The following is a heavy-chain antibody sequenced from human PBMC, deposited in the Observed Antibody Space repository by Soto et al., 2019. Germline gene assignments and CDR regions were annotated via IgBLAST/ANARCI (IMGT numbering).Heavy chain of an antibody. V-gene: IGHV3-33*01. CDR2: IWYDGSNK. CDR3: ARDAIVATMGYYYYYYMDV. D-gene: IGHD5-12*01. J-gene: IGHJ6*03. CDR1: GFTFSSYG. Sequence: GGSLRLSCAASGFTFSSYGMHWVRQAPGKGLEWVAVIWYDGSNKYYADSVKGRFTISRDNSKNTLYLQMNSLRAEDTAVYYCARDAIVATMGYYYYYYMDVWGKGTTVTVSS.